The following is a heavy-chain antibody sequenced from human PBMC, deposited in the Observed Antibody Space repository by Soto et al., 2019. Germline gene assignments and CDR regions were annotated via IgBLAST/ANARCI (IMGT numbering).Heavy chain of an antibody. CDR1: GFTFSSYG. V-gene: IGHV3-30*18. J-gene: IGHJ4*02. Sequence: GGSLRLSCAASGFTFSSYGMHWVRQAPGKGLEWVAVISYDGSNKYYADSVKGRFTISRDNSKNTLYLQMNSLRAEDTAVYYCAKTSYPLLYSGSYYFDYWGQGTQVTVSS. D-gene: IGHD1-26*01. CDR2: ISYDGSNK. CDR3: AKTSYPLLYSGSYYFDY.